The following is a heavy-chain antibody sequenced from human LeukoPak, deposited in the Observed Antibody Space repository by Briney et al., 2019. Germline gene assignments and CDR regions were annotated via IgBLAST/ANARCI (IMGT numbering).Heavy chain of an antibody. V-gene: IGHV4-39*07. Sequence: PSETLSLTCTVSGGSISSSSYYWGWIRQPPGKGLEWIGSIYYSGSTYYNPSLKSRVTISVDTSKNQFSLKLSSVTAADTAVYYCARGRRLLWFGELSDYWGQGTLVTVSS. CDR3: ARGRRLLWFGELSDY. CDR2: IYYSGST. CDR1: GGSISSSSYY. J-gene: IGHJ4*02. D-gene: IGHD3-10*01.